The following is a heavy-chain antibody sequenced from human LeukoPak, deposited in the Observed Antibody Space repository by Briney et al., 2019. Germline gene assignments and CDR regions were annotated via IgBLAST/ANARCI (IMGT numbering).Heavy chain of an antibody. CDR3: ARQDCSGGRCYLDY. CDR2: ISYDGSNK. D-gene: IGHD2-15*01. J-gene: IGHJ4*02. CDR1: GFTFSSYA. V-gene: IGHV3-30*03. Sequence: GGSLRPSCAAPGFTFSSYAMHWVRQAPGKGLEWVAVISYDGSNKYYADSVKGRFTISRDNSKNTVYLQMNSLRAEDTAIFYCARQDCSGGRCYLDYWGQGTLVTVSS.